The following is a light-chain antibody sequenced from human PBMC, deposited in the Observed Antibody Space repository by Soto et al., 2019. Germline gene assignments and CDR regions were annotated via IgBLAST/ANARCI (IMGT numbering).Light chain of an antibody. CDR3: CSYAGSSTWV. V-gene: IGLV2-11*01. CDR2: AVN. Sequence: QSALTQPRSVSGSPGQSVTISCTGTSSDVGDYNYVSWYQQHPGKAPKLLIYAVNMRPSGVPDRFSGSKSGNTASLTISGLRAEEEADSSCCSYAGSSTWVFGGGTKVTVL. CDR1: SSDVGDYNY. J-gene: IGLJ3*02.